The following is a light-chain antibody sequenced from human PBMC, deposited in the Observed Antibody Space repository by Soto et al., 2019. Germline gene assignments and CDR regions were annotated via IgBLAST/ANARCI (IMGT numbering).Light chain of an antibody. Sequence: SYELTQPSSVSVSPGQTASITCSGAVLAKKYARWFQQKPGQAPVLLIYNDSERPSGIPERFSGSGSGTTVTLTISGAQVEDEADYYCYSAAGIDLVVFGGGTKLTVL. CDR2: NDS. CDR3: YSAAGIDLVV. J-gene: IGLJ2*01. V-gene: IGLV3-27*01. CDR1: VLAKKY.